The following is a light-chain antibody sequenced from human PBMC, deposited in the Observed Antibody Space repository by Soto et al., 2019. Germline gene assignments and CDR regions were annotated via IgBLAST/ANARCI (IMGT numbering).Light chain of an antibody. J-gene: IGKJ1*01. CDR3: QQSYSTPRT. CDR2: AAS. Sequence: IQMTQYPSSLSASLADRVTITCRASQSISSYLNWYQQKPGKAPKLLIYAASSLQSGVPSRFSGSGSGTDFTLTISSLQPEDFATYYCQQSYSTPRTFGQGTKVDIK. V-gene: IGKV1-39*01. CDR1: QSISSY.